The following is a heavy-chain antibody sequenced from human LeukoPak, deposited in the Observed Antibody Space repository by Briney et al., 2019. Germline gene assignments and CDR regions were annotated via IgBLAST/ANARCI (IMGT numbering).Heavy chain of an antibody. Sequence: GGSLRLSCAASGFTFSSYAMSWVRQAPGKGLEWVSAISGSGGSTYYADSVKGRFTISRDNAKNSLYLQMNSLRAEDTAVYYCARGRRYCSSTSCYLRYYMDVWGKGTTVTVSS. CDR1: GFTFSSYA. J-gene: IGHJ6*03. CDR2: ISGSGGST. V-gene: IGHV3-23*01. D-gene: IGHD2-2*01. CDR3: ARGRRYCSSTSCYLRYYMDV.